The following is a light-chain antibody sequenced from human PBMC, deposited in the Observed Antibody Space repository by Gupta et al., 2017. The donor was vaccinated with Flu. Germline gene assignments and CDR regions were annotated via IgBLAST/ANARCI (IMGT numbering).Light chain of an antibody. CDR1: QTINNW. J-gene: IGKJ5*01. CDR2: KAS. CDR3: QQDNTYPIT. Sequence: PSTLSASVGDRVTITCLASQTINNWLAWYQQKPVKVPKLLINKASSLQSGVPSRFSGSGSGTDFTLTISSLQPDDFATYYCQQDNTYPITFGQWTRLEIK. V-gene: IGKV1-5*03.